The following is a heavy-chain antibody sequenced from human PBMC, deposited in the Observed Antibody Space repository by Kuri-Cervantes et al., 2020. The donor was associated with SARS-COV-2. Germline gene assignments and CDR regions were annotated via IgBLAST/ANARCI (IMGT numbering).Heavy chain of an antibody. D-gene: IGHD3-22*01. CDR1: GGFFSGYY. CDR2: INHSGST. Sequence: SETLSLTCAVYGGFFSGYYWSGIRQPPGKALEWIGKINHSGSTNYNPSLKSRVTISVDTSKNQFSLKLSSVTAADTAVYYCATNYYDSSGYYYYYGMDVWGQGTTVTVSS. V-gene: IGHV4-34*01. J-gene: IGHJ6*02. CDR3: ATNYYDSSGYYYYYGMDV.